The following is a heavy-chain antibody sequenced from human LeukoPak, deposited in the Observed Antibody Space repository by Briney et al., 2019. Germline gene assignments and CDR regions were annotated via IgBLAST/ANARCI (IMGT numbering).Heavy chain of an antibody. V-gene: IGHV1-69*06. CDR1: GGTFSNYA. D-gene: IGHD2-2*02. CDR3: ARWRHTLARRWFDP. Sequence: ASVKVSCKASGGTFSNYAISWVRQAPGQGLEWMGGIIPILDTTNHAQKFQGRVTITAEKSTSTAYMELSSLRSEDTAVYYCARWRHTLARRWFDPWGQGTLVTVSS. CDR2: IIPILDTT. J-gene: IGHJ5*02.